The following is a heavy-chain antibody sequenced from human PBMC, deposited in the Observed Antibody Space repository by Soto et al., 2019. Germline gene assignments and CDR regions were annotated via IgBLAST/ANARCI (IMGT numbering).Heavy chain of an antibody. CDR1: GLTISGKKY. CDR2: LYDVDGS. J-gene: IGHJ3*01. CDR3: ATWHEREHAYDV. V-gene: IGHV3-53*01. Sequence: DVQLVESGGGLIQPGESLRLSCAAFGLTISGKKYVAWVRQALGKGLEWVSGLYDVDGSFYADSVRGRFTTSSDSSKTTVYLQMNDLRPDDTAVYYCATWHEREHAYDVWGQGTTVTVSS. D-gene: IGHD1-1*01.